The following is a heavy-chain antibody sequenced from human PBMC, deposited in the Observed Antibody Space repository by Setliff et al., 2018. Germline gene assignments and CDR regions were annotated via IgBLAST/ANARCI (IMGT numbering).Heavy chain of an antibody. V-gene: IGHV3-74*01. Sequence: SGGSLRLSCAASGFTFSPHGSHWVRQAPGKGLVWVSGSNTDGSATYYADSVKGRFTISRDNAKSTLYLQMNSLRADDTSVYYCATALLRAGTSSGFNYWGQETLVTVSS. CDR1: GFTFSPHG. CDR3: ATALLRAGTSSGFNY. D-gene: IGHD6-13*01. J-gene: IGHJ4*02. CDR2: SNTDGSAT.